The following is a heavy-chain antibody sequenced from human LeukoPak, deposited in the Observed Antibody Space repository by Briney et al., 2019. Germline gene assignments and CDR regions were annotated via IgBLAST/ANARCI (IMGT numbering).Heavy chain of an antibody. D-gene: IGHD2-15*01. CDR2: FDPEDGET. Sequence: ASVKVSCKVSGYTLIELSMHWVRQAPGKGLEWMGGFDPEDGETIYAQKFQGRVTMTEDTSTDTAYMELSSLRSEDTAVYYCATATSGLEAFDIWGQGTMVTVSS. J-gene: IGHJ3*02. V-gene: IGHV1-24*01. CDR1: GYTLIELS. CDR3: ATATSGLEAFDI.